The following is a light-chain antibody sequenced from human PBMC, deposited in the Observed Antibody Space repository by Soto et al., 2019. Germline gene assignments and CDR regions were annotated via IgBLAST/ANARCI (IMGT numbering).Light chain of an antibody. CDR2: DAS. Sequence: DIQMTQSPSSLSASVGDRVTITCQASQDISNYLNWYQQKPGKAPKLLIYDASNLETGVPSRFSGSGSGTDFTFTISSLQPEDIATYYCQQYDNHPLAFGQGTKVEIK. CDR3: QQYDNHPLA. CDR1: QDISNY. V-gene: IGKV1-33*01. J-gene: IGKJ1*01.